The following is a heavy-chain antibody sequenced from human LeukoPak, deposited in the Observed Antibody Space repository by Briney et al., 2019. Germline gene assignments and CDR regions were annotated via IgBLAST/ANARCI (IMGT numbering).Heavy chain of an antibody. CDR1: GGSISSSNW. CDR3: ARAVGTSRNFFDY. Sequence: ASETLSLTCAVSGGSISSSNWWSWVRQPPGKGLEWIGEIYHSGSTNYNPSLKSRVTISVDTSKNQFSLNLSSVTAADTAMYYCARAVGTSRNFFDYWGQGTLVTVSS. D-gene: IGHD4-23*01. J-gene: IGHJ4*02. V-gene: IGHV4-4*02. CDR2: IYHSGST.